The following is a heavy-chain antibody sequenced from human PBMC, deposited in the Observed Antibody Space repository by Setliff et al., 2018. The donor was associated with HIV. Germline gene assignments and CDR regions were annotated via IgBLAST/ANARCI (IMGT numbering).Heavy chain of an antibody. Sequence: SETLSLTCTVSGGSISSYYWSWIRQPPGKGLEWIGYIYYSGSTNYNPSLKSRVTISVDTSKNHFSLKLRSVTAADTAVYYCAQLGMVDDFDYWGQGTLVTAPQ. CDR3: AQLGMVDDFDY. CDR2: IYYSGST. CDR1: GGSISSYY. D-gene: IGHD1-1*01. J-gene: IGHJ4*02. V-gene: IGHV4-59*01.